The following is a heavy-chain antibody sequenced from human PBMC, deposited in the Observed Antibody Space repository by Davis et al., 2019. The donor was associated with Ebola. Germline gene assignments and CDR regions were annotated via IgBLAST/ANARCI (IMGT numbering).Heavy chain of an antibody. V-gene: IGHV4-39*01. CDR2: IYYSGST. J-gene: IGHJ4*02. CDR3: ARHPLSTVTKNFDY. D-gene: IGHD4-17*01. Sequence: SETLSPTCTVPGAPISSSRYSWGCSRQPPGKGLEWIGSIYYSGSTYYNPSLKSRVTISVDTSKNQFSLKLSSVTAADTAVYYCARHPLSTVTKNFDYWGQGTLVTVSS. CDR1: GAPISSSRYS.